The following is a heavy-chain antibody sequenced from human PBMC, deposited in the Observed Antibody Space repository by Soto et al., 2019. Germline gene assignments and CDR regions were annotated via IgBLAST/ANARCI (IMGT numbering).Heavy chain of an antibody. CDR3: AVVRWFRGMDF. J-gene: IGHJ6*02. Sequence: SRTLSLPCAISGNSVSSNSDAWNWIGQSPARGLDWLGRTYYRSNWSNDYAVSVKSRITINPDTSKNQFSLQLYSVTPEDTAVYYFAVVRWFRGMDFWGQGTLVTVSS. CDR2: TYYRSNWSN. CDR1: GNSVSSNSDA. D-gene: IGHD2-15*01. V-gene: IGHV6-1*01.